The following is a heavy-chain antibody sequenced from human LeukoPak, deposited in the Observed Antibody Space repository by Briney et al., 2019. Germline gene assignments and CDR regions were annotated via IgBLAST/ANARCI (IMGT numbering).Heavy chain of an antibody. CDR1: GDSISSGSYY. D-gene: IGHD6-13*01. V-gene: IGHV4-61*02. CDR3: ASSSVGSSRHRGMDV. J-gene: IGHJ6*04. CDR2: IYSDGTT. Sequence: PSETLSLTCSVSGDSISSGSYYWSWIRQPAGKGLEWIGRIYSDGTTNYNPSLKSRVTISVDTSKNQFSLKLSSVTAADTAVYYCASSSVGSSRHRGMDVWGKGTTVTISS.